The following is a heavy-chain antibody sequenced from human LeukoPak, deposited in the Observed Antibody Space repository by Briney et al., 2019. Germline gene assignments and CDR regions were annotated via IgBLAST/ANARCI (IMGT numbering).Heavy chain of an antibody. J-gene: IGHJ4*02. Sequence: GGSLRLSCAASGFTVSSNHMTWVRQAPGKGLEWVSAIYSGGETSYADSVKGRFTVSRDTSRNILYLQMNSLRADDTAVYFCARGSSTVSAGFYWGQGTLVTVSS. V-gene: IGHV3-53*01. CDR3: ARGSSTVSAGFY. CDR2: IYSGGET. CDR1: GFTVSSNH. D-gene: IGHD6-19*01.